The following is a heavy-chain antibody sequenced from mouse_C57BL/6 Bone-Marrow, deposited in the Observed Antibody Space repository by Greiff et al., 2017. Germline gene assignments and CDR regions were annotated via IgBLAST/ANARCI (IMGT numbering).Heavy chain of an antibody. J-gene: IGHJ1*01. CDR3: ARGGYDSTYGYFDV. CDR2: IFPGTDNT. CDR1: GYIFTSYW. D-gene: IGHD1-1*01. V-gene: IGHV1S132*01. Sequence: QVQLQQSGAELVRPGASVKLSCKTSGYIFTSYWIHWVKQRSGQGLEWIARIFPGTDNTYYNEKFKGKATLTADKSSSTAYMHLSSLKSEASAVYFCARGGYDSTYGYFDVWGAGTTVTVSS.